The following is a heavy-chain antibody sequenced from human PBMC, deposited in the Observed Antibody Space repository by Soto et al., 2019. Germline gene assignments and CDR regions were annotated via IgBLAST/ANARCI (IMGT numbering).Heavy chain of an antibody. D-gene: IGHD5-18*01. J-gene: IGHJ4*02. Sequence: GASVKISCKASGYTFTGYYMHWVRQAPGQGLEWMGWINPNSGGTNYAQKFQGRVTMTRDTSISTAYMELSRLRSDDTAVYYCARDDSWIQLWHAFDYWGQGTLVTVS. CDR2: INPNSGGT. CDR3: ARDDSWIQLWHAFDY. V-gene: IGHV1-2*02. CDR1: GYTFTGYY.